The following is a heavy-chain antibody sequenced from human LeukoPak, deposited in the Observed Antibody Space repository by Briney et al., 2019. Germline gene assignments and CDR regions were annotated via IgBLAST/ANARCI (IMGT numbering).Heavy chain of an antibody. CDR3: ARLNGEATIFGY. Sequence: GGSLRLSCTASGFTFRDYYVTWIRPAPGKGLEWVSYIRSAGSSTAYADSVKGRFTISRDNAKNSLYLQMNSLTAEDTAVYYCARLNGEATIFGYWGQGSLVTVSS. J-gene: IGHJ4*02. D-gene: IGHD5-12*01. CDR2: IRSAGSST. V-gene: IGHV3-11*04. CDR1: GFTFRDYY.